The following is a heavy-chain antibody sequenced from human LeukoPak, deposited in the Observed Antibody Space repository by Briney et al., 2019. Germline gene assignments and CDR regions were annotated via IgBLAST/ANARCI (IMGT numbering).Heavy chain of an antibody. CDR3: ARDTTTVTTLNWFDP. D-gene: IGHD4-17*01. CDR2: INPSGGST. Sequence: ASVKVSCKASGYTFTSYYMHWVRQAPGQGLEWMGIINPSGGSTSYAQKFQGRVTMTRDTSTSTVYMELSSLRSEDTAVYYCARDTTTVTTLNWFDPWGQGTLVTVSS. V-gene: IGHV1-46*01. J-gene: IGHJ5*02. CDR1: GYTFTSYY.